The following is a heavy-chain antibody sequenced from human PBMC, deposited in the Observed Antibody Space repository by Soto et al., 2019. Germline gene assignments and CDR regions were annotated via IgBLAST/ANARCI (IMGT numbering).Heavy chain of an antibody. D-gene: IGHD3-10*01. V-gene: IGHV1-18*01. Sequence: QVQLVQSGAEVKNPGTSVKVSCKTAGYTFTSAGISWVRQAPGQGLDWMGWSSAYNGNTKYAQKVQGRVTMTTDTATITVCMEWRRLTSDYTAVYYCARDLDGSGSDYIDFWGQGTLVTVAA. J-gene: IGHJ4*02. CDR1: GYTFTSAG. CDR3: ARDLDGSGSDYIDF. CDR2: SSAYNGNT.